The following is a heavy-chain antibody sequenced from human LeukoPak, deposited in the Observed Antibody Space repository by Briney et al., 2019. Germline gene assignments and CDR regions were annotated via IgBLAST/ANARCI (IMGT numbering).Heavy chain of an antibody. CDR3: ARRGGVRSWYWFDP. J-gene: IGHJ5*02. CDR2: ISAYNGNT. V-gene: IGHV1-18*01. CDR1: GYTFTSYV. D-gene: IGHD6-13*01. Sequence: GASVRVSCKASGYTFTSYVISWVRQAPGQGLEWMGWISAYNGNTNYAQKLQGRVTMTTDTSTSTAYMELRSLRSDDTAVYYCARRGGVRSWYWFDPWGQGTLVTVSS.